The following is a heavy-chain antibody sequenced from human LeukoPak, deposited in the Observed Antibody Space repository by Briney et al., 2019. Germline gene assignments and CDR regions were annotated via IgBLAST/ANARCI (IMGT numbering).Heavy chain of an antibody. J-gene: IGHJ4*02. V-gene: IGHV4-34*01. CDR2: INHSGST. D-gene: IGHD2-2*01. CDR1: GVSFNGYY. Sequence: SVTLSFTGAGYGVSFNGYYWSWHRQPPGKGLEWIGEINHSGSTNYIQSLKSRVTISVDTSTNQFSPKLSSVTAADTAVYYCARGPGGSTSFLFDYCSQGSLVTVSS. CDR3: ARGPGGSTSFLFDY.